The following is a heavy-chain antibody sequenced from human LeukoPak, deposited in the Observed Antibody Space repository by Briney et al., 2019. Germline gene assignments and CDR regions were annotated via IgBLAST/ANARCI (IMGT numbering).Heavy chain of an antibody. CDR2: IIPILGIA. CDR3: ARGSYYYDSSGKGHY. CDR1: GYTFTSYG. Sequence: GASVKVSCKASGYTFTSYGISWVRQAPGQGLEWMGRIIPILGIANYAQKFQGRVTITADKSTSTAYMELSSLRSEDTAVYYCARGSYYYDSSGKGHYWGQGTLVTVSS. V-gene: IGHV1-69*04. D-gene: IGHD3-22*01. J-gene: IGHJ4*02.